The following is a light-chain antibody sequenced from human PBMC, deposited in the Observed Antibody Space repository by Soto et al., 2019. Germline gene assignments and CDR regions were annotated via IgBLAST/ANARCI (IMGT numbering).Light chain of an antibody. V-gene: IGKV4-1*01. CDR1: QSSLYHSNKKNY. CDR3: QQHYSTPRT. Sequence: DIGMTQSPDSLALPLGLRATINCKPRQSSLYHSNKKNYLAWYQQKPGQPPKLLIYCASNRASGVPDRFSGSGSGTDFTLTISRLKAEDLAVYYCQQHYSTPRTVGQGTRVEIK. CDR2: CAS. J-gene: IGKJ5*01.